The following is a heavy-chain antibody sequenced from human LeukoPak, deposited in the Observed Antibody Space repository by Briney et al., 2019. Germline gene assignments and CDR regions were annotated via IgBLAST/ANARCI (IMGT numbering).Heavy chain of an antibody. Sequence: ASVKVSCKASGYTFTSYAMHWVRQAPGQRLEWMGWINAGNDNTKYSQKFQGRVTITRDTSASTAYMELSSLRSEDTAVYYCARLTMVRGVIGWFDPWGQGTLVTVSS. CDR1: GYTFTSYA. V-gene: IGHV1-3*01. J-gene: IGHJ5*02. CDR2: INAGNDNT. CDR3: ARLTMVRGVIGWFDP. D-gene: IGHD3-10*01.